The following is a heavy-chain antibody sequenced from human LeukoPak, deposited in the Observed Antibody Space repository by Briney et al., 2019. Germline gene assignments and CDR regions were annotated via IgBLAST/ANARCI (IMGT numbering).Heavy chain of an antibody. CDR3: ARDRPRARYFDY. CDR1: GYTFTSYG. D-gene: IGHD2-15*01. J-gene: IGHJ4*02. Sequence: ASVKVSCKASGYTFTSYGISWVRQAPGQGLEWMGWISAYNGNTNYAQKLQGRVTMTTDTSTSTAYMELSSLKSEDTAVYFCARDRPRARYFDYWGQGTLVTVSS. CDR2: ISAYNGNT. V-gene: IGHV1-18*01.